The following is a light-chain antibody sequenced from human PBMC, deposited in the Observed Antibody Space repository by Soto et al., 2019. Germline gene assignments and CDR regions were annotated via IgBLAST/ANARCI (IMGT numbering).Light chain of an antibody. CDR1: SSNIGSNT. J-gene: IGLJ1*01. CDR3: AAWDASLNGYV. CDR2: SNN. Sequence: QSVLTQPPSASGTPGQRVTISCSGSSSNIGSNTVNWYQQLPGTAPKLLIYSNNQRPSGVPDRFSGSKSGTSASLAISGLQSEDEADYYCAAWDASLNGYVFGTGTQVTVL. V-gene: IGLV1-44*01.